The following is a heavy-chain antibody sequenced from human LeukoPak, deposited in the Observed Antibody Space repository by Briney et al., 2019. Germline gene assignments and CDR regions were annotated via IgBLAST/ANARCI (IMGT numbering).Heavy chain of an antibody. CDR3: AKSEDSSWYRFDY. J-gene: IGHJ4*02. CDR2: IGGRGSST. Sequence: LSLTCTVSGGSISRGDYYWSWIRQHPGNGLEWVSAIGGRGSSTYYADSVKGRFTISRDNSKNTLYLQMNSLRAEDTAVYYCAKSEDSSWYRFDYWGQGTLVTVSS. V-gene: IGHV3-23*01. D-gene: IGHD6-13*01. CDR1: GGSISRGDYY.